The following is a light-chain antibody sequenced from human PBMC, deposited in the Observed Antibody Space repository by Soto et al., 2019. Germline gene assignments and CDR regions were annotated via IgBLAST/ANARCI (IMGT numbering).Light chain of an antibody. CDR1: SSDVGGYNY. J-gene: IGLJ2*01. CDR2: DVS. Sequence: QSALNQPASVSGSPGQSITISCKGTSSDVGGYNYVSWYQQHPGKAPKLMIYDVSNRPSGVSNRFSGSKSGNTASLTISGLQAEDEADYYCSSYTSSSAVVFGGGTKVTV. CDR3: SSYTSSSAVV. V-gene: IGLV2-14*01.